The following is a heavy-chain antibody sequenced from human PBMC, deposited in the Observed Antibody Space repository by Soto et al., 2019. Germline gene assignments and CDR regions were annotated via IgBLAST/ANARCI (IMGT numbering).Heavy chain of an antibody. D-gene: IGHD2-15*01. CDR1: GFTFSSYA. J-gene: IGHJ4*02. CDR3: AKRRGAGGHFDY. CDR2: VSIGGST. Sequence: PGGSLRLSCAASGFTFSSYAMGWVRQGPGKGLEWVAVVSIGGSTHYADSVRGRFTISRDNPKNTLSLQMNSLTAEDTAVYFCAKRRGAGGHFDYWGQGALVX. V-gene: IGHV3-23*01.